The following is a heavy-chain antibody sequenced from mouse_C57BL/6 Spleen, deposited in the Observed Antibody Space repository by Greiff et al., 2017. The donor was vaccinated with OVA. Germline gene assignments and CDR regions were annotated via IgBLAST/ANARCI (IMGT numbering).Heavy chain of an antibody. Sequence: HVQLQQPGAELVRPGSSVKLSCTASGYTFTSYWMHWVKQRPIQGLEWIGNINPSDSDTHYNQKFKDKVTLTVDKSSSTAYMQLSSLTSEDSAVYYCARSRGYWYFDVWGTGTTFPFSS. V-gene: IGHV1-52*01. J-gene: IGHJ1*03. D-gene: IGHD3-3*01. CDR1: GYTFTSYW. CDR2: INPSDSDT. CDR3: ARSRGYWYFDV.